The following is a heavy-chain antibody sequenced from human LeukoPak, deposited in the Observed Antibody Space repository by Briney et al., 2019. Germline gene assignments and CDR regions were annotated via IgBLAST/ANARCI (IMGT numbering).Heavy chain of an antibody. CDR1: GYTFTSYG. CDR3: ARDIAQYYYDSSGYEISFDY. CDR2: ISAYNGNS. Sequence: ASVKVSCKASGYTFTSYGISWVRQAPGQGLEWMGWISAYNGNSNYAQKLQGRVTMTTDTSTSTAYMELRSLRSDDTAVYYCARDIAQYYYDSSGYEISFDYWGQGTLVTVSS. D-gene: IGHD3-22*01. J-gene: IGHJ4*02. V-gene: IGHV1-18*01.